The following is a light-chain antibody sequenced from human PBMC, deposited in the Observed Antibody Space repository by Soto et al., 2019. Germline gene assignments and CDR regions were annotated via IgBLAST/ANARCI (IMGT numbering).Light chain of an antibody. J-gene: IGKJ5*01. CDR2: DAS. CDR3: QQRSNWPPRSIT. V-gene: IGKV3-11*01. Sequence: EIVLTQSPATLSLSPGERATLSCSASQSVSSNLAWFQQKPGQAPRLLIYDASNRATGIPARFSGSGSGTDFTLTISSLEPEDFAVYYCQQRSNWPPRSITFGQGTRLEI. CDR1: QSVSSN.